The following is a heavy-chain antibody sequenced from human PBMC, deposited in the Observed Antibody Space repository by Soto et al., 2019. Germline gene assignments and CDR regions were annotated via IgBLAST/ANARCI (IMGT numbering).Heavy chain of an antibody. CDR2: TYYRSKWYN. J-gene: IGHJ3*02. V-gene: IGHV6-1*01. D-gene: IGHD6-19*01. CDR3: ARARGSGWGAYDI. CDR1: WDSVSSNSAA. Sequence: SQTRSLTCAISWDSVSSNSAAWNWIRQSPSRGLEWLGRTYYRSKWYNDYAVSVKSRITINPDTSKNQFSLQLRSVTPEDTAVYYCARARGSGWGAYDIWVQGTMVTVSS.